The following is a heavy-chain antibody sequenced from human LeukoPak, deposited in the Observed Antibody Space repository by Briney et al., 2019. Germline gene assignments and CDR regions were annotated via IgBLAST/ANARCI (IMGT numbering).Heavy chain of an antibody. V-gene: IGHV3-48*01. D-gene: IGHD2-2*01. CDR3: ARDACSSTSCYFDY. CDR1: GFTFSIYS. CDR2: ISSSSSSTM. Sequence: GGSLRLSCAASGFTFSIYSMNWVRQAPGRGLEWVSYISSSSSSTMYYADSVKGRFTISRDNAKNSLYLQMNSLRAEDTAVYYCARDACSSTSCYFDYWGQGTLVTVSS. J-gene: IGHJ4*02.